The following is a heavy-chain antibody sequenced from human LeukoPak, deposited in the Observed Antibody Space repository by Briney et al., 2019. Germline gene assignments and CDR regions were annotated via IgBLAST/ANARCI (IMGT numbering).Heavy chain of an antibody. CDR2: ISSSSSTI. J-gene: IGHJ4*02. Sequence: QPGGSLRLSCAASGFTFSSYEMNWVRQAPGKGLEWVSYISSSSSTIYYADSVKGRFTISRDNAKNSLYLQMNSLRAEDTAVYYCARSMMTTVISFDYWGQGTLVTVSS. D-gene: IGHD4-17*01. CDR3: ARSMMTTVISFDY. V-gene: IGHV3-48*03. CDR1: GFTFSSYE.